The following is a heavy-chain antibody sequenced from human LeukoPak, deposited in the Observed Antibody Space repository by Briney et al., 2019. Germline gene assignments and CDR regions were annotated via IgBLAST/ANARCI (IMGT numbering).Heavy chain of an antibody. CDR3: ARWGGVYGSGSYNFDY. J-gene: IGHJ4*02. Sequence: SETLSLTCTVSGGSISSSSYYWGWIRQPPGTGLEWIGSIYYSGSTYYNPSLKSRVTISVDTSKNQFSLKLSSVTAADTAVYYCARWGGVYGSGSYNFDYWGQGTLVTVSS. D-gene: IGHD3-10*01. V-gene: IGHV4-39*01. CDR2: IYYSGST. CDR1: GGSISSSSYY.